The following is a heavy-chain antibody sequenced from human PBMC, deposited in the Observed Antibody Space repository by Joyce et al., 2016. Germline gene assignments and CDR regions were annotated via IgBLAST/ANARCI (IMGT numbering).Heavy chain of an antibody. D-gene: IGHD5-18*01. CDR2: ISFDVSKQ. CDR3: VASIQD. V-gene: IGHV3-30-3*01. Sequence: HVQLVESGGGVVQPGRSLRLSCASSGFTFSDYAIHWVRQSPGKGLELVAVISFDVSKQYDADSVKGRFTISRDNSKNTLYLQLNSPRVEDTATYYWVASIQDWGQGTLVTVSS. CDR1: GFTFSDYA. J-gene: IGHJ4*02.